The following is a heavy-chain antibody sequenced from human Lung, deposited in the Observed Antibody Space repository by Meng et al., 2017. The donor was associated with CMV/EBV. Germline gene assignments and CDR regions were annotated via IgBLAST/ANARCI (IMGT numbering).Heavy chain of an antibody. V-gene: IGHV4-59*01. CDR2: IYYSGRT. Sequence: LXCTASGVFFSSYYLSWIRQAPGKGLEWIGYIYYSGRTNYNPSLKSRVTISVDTSKNHFPLKQISVTAADKAEYYCARDLGYCSSTSCYYYQGMDDXGQGTTVTVSS. J-gene: IGHJ6*02. D-gene: IGHD2-2*01. CDR1: GVFFSSYY. CDR3: ARDLGYCSSTSCYYYQGMDD.